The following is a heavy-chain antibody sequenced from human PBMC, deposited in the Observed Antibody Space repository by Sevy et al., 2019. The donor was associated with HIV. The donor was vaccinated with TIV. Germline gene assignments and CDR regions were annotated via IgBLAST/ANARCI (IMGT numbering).Heavy chain of an antibody. V-gene: IGHV3-53*01. J-gene: IGHJ1*01. D-gene: IGHD3-22*01. CDR3: ASIDYYDSSCYSPFQH. CDR2: IYSGGST. Sequence: GGSLRLSCAASGFTVSSNYMSWVRQAPGKGLEWVSVIYSGGSTYYADSVKGRFTISRDNSKNTLYLQMNSLRAEDTAVYYCASIDYYDSSCYSPFQHRGQGTLVTVSS. CDR1: GFTVSSNY.